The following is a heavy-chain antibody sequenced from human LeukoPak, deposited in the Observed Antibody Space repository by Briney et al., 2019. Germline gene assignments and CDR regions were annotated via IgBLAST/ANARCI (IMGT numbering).Heavy chain of an antibody. V-gene: IGHV3-23*01. CDR3: AKRHSSSWYF. Sequence: PGGSLRLSCAASGFTFSSYAMSWVRQAPGKGLEWVSAFSGSGGSTYYADSVKGRFTISRDNSKNTLYLQMNSLGAEDTALYYCAKRHSSSWYFWGQGTLVTVSS. D-gene: IGHD6-13*01. J-gene: IGHJ4*02. CDR1: GFTFSSYA. CDR2: FSGSGGST.